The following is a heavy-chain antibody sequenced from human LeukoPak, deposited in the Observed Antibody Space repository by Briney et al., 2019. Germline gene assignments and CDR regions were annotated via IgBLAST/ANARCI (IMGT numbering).Heavy chain of an antibody. CDR3: ARDPFLGRSSSWVLGDY. CDR1: GGSISSSSYY. Sequence: SETLSLTCTVSGGSISSSSYYWGWIRQPPGKGLEWIGSIYYSGSTYYNPSLKSRVTISVDTSKNQFSLKLSSVTAADTAVYYCARDPFLGRSSSWVLGDYXGQGTLVTVSS. D-gene: IGHD6-13*01. CDR2: IYYSGST. V-gene: IGHV4-39*07. J-gene: IGHJ4*02.